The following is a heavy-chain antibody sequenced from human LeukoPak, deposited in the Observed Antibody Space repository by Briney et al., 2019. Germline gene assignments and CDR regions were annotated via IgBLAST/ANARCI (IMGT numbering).Heavy chain of an antibody. Sequence: ASVKVSCKASGYTFTAYYMHWLRQAPGQGLEWMGWINPNSGGTNYAQSFQGRVTMTRDTSISTAYMELSRLRSDDTAVYYCASDLWGVGPSLVGYYFDHWGQGTLVTVSS. CDR3: ASDLWGVGPSLVGYYFDH. D-gene: IGHD1-26*01. V-gene: IGHV1-2*02. J-gene: IGHJ4*02. CDR2: INPNSGGT. CDR1: GYTFTAYY.